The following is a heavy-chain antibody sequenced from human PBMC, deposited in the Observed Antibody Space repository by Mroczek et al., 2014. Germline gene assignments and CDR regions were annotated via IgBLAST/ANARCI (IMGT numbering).Heavy chain of an antibody. CDR3: AREVVVPAALRGLGMDV. CDR2: IYYSGST. J-gene: IGHJ6*02. V-gene: IGHV4-31*03. CDR1: GGSISSGGYY. Sequence: QVQLQQSGPGLVKPSQTLSLTCTVSGGSISSGGYYWSWIRQHPGKGLEWIGYIYYSGSTYYNPSPKSRVTISVDTSKNQFSLKLSSVTAADTAVYYCAREVVVPAALRGLGMDVCGQGTTVTVSS. D-gene: IGHD2-2*01.